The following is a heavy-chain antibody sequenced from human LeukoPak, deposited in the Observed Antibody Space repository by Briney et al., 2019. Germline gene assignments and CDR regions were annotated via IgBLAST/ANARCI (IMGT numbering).Heavy chain of an antibody. CDR3: ARGYYDILTGYYANWFDP. J-gene: IGHJ5*02. Sequence: PSETLSLTCTVFGGSISSYYWSWIRQPPGKGLEWIGYIYYSGSTNYNPSLKSRVTISVDTSKNQFSLKLSSVTAADTAVYYCARGYYDILTGYYANWFDPWGQGTLVTVSS. CDR1: GGSISSYY. D-gene: IGHD3-9*01. CDR2: IYYSGST. V-gene: IGHV4-59*01.